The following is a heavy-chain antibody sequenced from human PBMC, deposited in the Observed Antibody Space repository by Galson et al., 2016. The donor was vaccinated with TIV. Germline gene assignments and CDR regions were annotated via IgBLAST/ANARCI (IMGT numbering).Heavy chain of an antibody. CDR1: GFTFSRYG. J-gene: IGHJ3*01. CDR2: IVNDGQYK. V-gene: IGHV3-33*01. CDR3: ARDDDGDPNAFDL. Sequence: SLRLSCAASGFTFSRYGMHWVRQAPGKGLEWVAVIVNDGQYKSQADSVRGRFTISRDNSENTLYLEMNSLRAEDTALYYCARDDDGDPNAFDLWGQGTLVTVSS. D-gene: IGHD1-1*01.